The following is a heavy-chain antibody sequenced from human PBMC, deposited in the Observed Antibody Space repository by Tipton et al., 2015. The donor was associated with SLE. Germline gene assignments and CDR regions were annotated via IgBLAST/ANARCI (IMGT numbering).Heavy chain of an antibody. CDR2: IYYSGST. J-gene: IGHJ5*02. V-gene: IGHV4-59*11. D-gene: IGHD6-13*01. CDR3: ARVQIPSSRNWFDP. CDR1: GGSISSHY. Sequence: LRLSCTVSGGSISSHYWSWIRQPPGKGLEWIGYIYYSGSTNYNPSLKSRVTISVDTSKNQFSLKLSSVTAADTAVYYCARVQIPSSRNWFDPWGQGTLVTVSS.